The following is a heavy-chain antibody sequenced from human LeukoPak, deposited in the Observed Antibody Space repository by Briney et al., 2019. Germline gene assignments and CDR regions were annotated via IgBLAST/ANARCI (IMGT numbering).Heavy chain of an antibody. J-gene: IGHJ5*02. CDR1: GFTFSSYG. CDR3: AKDLGIGLERRFDP. V-gene: IGHV3-30*18. CDR2: ISYDGSNK. Sequence: GGSLRLSCAASGFTFSSYGMHWVRQAPGKGLEWVAVISYDGSNKYYADSLKGRFTISRDNSKNTLYLQMNSLRAEDTAVYYCAKDLGIGLERRFDPWGQGTLVTVSS. D-gene: IGHD1-1*01.